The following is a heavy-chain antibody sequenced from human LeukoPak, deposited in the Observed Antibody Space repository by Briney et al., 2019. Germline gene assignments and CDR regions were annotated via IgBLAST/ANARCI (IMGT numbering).Heavy chain of an antibody. J-gene: IGHJ4*02. CDR3: ARDGQWLGLHDY. CDR2: INPNSGGT. CDR1: GYSLTSYA. D-gene: IGHD6-19*01. V-gene: IGHV1-2*02. Sequence: GASVKVSCKASGYSLTSYALNWVRQAPGQGLEWMGWINPNSGGTNYAQKFQGRVTMTRDTSISTAYMELSRLRSDDTAVYYCARDGQWLGLHDYWGQGTLVTVSS.